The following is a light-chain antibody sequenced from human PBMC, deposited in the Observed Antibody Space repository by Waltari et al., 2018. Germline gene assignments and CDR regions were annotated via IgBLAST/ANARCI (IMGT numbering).Light chain of an antibody. CDR1: QSISSW. CDR2: MTS. V-gene: IGKV1-5*03. Sequence: DIQMTQSPSTLSASVGDRVTITCRASQSISSWLAWYQQKPGQAPKLLIYMTSTLQSGVPSRCSGRGSGTEFALTISSLQPDDFATDYCQQYDSYPLTFGGGTKVEIK. CDR3: QQYDSYPLT. J-gene: IGKJ4*01.